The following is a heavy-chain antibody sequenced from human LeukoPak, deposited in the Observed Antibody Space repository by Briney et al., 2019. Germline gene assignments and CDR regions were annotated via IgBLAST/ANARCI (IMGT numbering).Heavy chain of an antibody. Sequence: GGSLRLSCAASGFTVSSNYMNWVRQAPGKGLEWVSYISSSGTTIYYADSVKGRFTISRDNAKNSLYLQMNSLRDEDTAVYYCARVWGLAVAGGEIEYWGQGTLVTVSS. D-gene: IGHD6-13*01. CDR2: ISSSGTTI. V-gene: IGHV3-48*02. CDR1: GFTVSSNY. J-gene: IGHJ4*02. CDR3: ARVWGLAVAGGEIEY.